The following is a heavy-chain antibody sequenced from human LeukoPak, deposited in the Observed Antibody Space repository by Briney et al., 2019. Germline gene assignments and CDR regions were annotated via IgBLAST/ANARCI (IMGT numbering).Heavy chain of an antibody. CDR3: TTDLFGPGAELYGMDV. CDR2: IKSKTDGGTT. V-gene: IGHV3-15*07. Sequence: GGSLRLSCAASGFTFSSYSMNWVRQAPGKGLEWVGRIKSKTDGGTTDYAAPVKGRFTISRDDSKNTLYLQMNSLKTEDTAVYYCTTDLFGPGAELYGMDVWGQGTTVTVSS. D-gene: IGHD2-21*01. CDR1: GFTFSSYS. J-gene: IGHJ6*02.